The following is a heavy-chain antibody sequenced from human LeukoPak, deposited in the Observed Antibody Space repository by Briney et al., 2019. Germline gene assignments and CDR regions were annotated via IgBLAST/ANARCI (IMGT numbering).Heavy chain of an antibody. CDR3: ARGENYDFWSGYYFY. CDR1: GGSFSGYY. V-gene: IGHV4-34*01. D-gene: IGHD3-3*01. J-gene: IGHJ4*02. CDR2: LYHSGST. Sequence: PSETLSLTCAVYGGSFSGYYWSWIRQPPGKGLEWIGSLYHSGSTYYNPSLKSRVTTSVDTSKNQFSLKLTSVTAADTAVYYCARGENYDFWSGYYFYWGQGTLVTVSS.